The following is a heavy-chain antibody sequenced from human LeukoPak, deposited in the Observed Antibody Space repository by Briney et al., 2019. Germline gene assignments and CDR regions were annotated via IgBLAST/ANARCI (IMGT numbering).Heavy chain of an antibody. D-gene: IGHD3-10*01. CDR3: AKDLRVRGVTTDY. CDR1: GFTFSSYG. V-gene: IGHV3-30*02. CDR2: IRYDGSNK. J-gene: IGHJ4*02. Sequence: GGSLRLSCAASGFTFSSYGMHWVRQAPGKGLEWVAFIRYDGSNKYYADSVKGRFTISRDNSKNTLYLQMNSLRAEDTAVYYCAKDLRVRGVTTDYWGQGTLVTVSS.